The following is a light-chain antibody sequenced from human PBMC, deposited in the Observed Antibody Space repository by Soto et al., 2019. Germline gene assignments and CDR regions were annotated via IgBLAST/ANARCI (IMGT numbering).Light chain of an antibody. Sequence: QSALTQPASVSGSPGQSITISCTGTSSDVGGYNYVSWYQQHPGKAPKLMISEVSNRPSGVSNRFSGSKSGNTASLTISGLQAEEEADYYCSSYTSSSTYVVFGGGTKLTVL. V-gene: IGLV2-14*01. J-gene: IGLJ2*01. CDR2: EVS. CDR3: SSYTSSSTYVV. CDR1: SSDVGGYNY.